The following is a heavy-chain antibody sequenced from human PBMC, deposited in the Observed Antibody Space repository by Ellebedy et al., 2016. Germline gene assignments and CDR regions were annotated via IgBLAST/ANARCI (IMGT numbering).Heavy chain of an antibody. J-gene: IGHJ4*02. V-gene: IGHV1-3*01. D-gene: IGHD5-12*01. CDR3: TRDTRGYVGYDSGGYDY. Sequence: ASVKVSCXTSGYIFTSFAMHWVRQAPGQRLEWMGWMNAGNGNTKYSQRFQGRVTITRDPSASTAYMELTSLTSEDTAVYYCTRDTRGYVGYDSGGYDYWGQGTLVSVSS. CDR1: GYIFTSFA. CDR2: MNAGNGNT.